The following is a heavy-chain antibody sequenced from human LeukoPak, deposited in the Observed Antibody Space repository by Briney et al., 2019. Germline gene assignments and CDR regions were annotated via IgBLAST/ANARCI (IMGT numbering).Heavy chain of an antibody. J-gene: IGHJ5*02. CDR2: ICHRGST. V-gene: IGHV4-30-2*01. CDR3: ATTVGYCSGGSCYGWFDP. Sequence: PSETLSLTCAVSGGSFSSVGYSWRWIRQPPGKGLGWFGYICHRGSTKHNPSLKSQVTISVDTSKNQFSLKLSSVTAADTAVYYCATTVGYCSGGSCYGWFDPWGQGTLVTVSS. D-gene: IGHD2-15*01. CDR1: GGSFSSVGYS.